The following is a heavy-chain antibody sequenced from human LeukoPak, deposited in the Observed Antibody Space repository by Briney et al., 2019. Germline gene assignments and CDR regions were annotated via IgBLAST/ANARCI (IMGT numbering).Heavy chain of an antibody. CDR1: GLTFSTQS. CDR3: ARGSYPVL. J-gene: IGHJ4*02. V-gene: IGHV3-21*01. D-gene: IGHD3-10*01. CDR2: IDSSSTDI. Sequence: PGGSLRLSCVLSGLTFSTQSMIWVRRAPGRGLEWVSPIDSSSTDIYYAASVKGRFTISRDNAKNSLFLQMNSLRAEDTAVYCCARGSYPVLWGQGGLVTVSS.